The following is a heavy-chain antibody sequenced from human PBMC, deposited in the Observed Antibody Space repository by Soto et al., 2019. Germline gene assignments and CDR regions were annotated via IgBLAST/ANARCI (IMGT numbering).Heavy chain of an antibody. D-gene: IGHD6-19*01. V-gene: IGHV3-43*01. CDR1: GFTFGDYT. CDR2: VSWDGGST. J-gene: IGHJ4*02. CDR3: AKDIASSGWYSLDY. Sequence: EVQLVESGGVVVQPGESLRLSCAASGFTFGDYTMHWVRQAPGKGLEWVSLVSWDGGSTYYADSVKGRFTISRDNSKNSLYLQMNSLRAEDTALYYCAKDIASSGWYSLDYWGQGTLVTVSS.